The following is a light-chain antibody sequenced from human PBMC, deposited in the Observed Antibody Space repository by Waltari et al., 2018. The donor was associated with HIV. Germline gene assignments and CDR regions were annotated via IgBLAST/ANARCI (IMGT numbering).Light chain of an antibody. CDR2: GAS. CDR1: QSLSSNY. V-gene: IGKV3-20*01. CDR3: QQYVSSPRA. Sequence: EIVLTQSPGTLSLSPGERVTLSCRASQSLSSNYLAWYQHKPGQAPRLLIYGASSRATGIPDRFSGSGSGTDFTLTISRLEPEDFAVYYCQQYVSSPRAFGGGTKVEIK. J-gene: IGKJ4*01.